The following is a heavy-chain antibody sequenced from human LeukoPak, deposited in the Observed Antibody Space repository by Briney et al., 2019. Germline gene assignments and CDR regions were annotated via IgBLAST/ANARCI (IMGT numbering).Heavy chain of an antibody. CDR1: GGTFSSYA. D-gene: IGHD5-18*01. Sequence: GASVKVSCKASGGTFSSYAISWVRQTPGQGLEWMGRIIPIFGTANYAQKFQGRVTITTDESTSTAYMELSSLRSEDTAVYYCAVQVDTATYYFDYWGQGTLVTVSS. J-gene: IGHJ4*02. CDR3: AVQVDTATYYFDY. V-gene: IGHV1-69*05. CDR2: IIPIFGTA.